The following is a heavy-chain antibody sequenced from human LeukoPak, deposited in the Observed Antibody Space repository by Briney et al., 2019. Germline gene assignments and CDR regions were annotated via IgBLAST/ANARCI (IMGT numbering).Heavy chain of an antibody. CDR1: GFTCSSYW. D-gene: IGHD4-17*01. CDR2: IKQDGSEK. CDR3: ASLDPAVTKEGVDS. V-gene: IGHV3-7*01. J-gene: IGHJ5*01. Sequence: AGGPLRLSCAASGFTCSSYWMSWVRRAPGRGLDWVANIKQDGSEKYYVDSVKGRFTISRDNAKTSLYLQMNSLRAEDTAVYYCASLDPAVTKEGVDSWGQGTLVAVSS.